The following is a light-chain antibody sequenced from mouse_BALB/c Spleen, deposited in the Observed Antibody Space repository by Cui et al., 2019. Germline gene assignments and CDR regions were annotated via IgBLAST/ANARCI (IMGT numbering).Light chain of an antibody. Sequence: QIVLTQSPALMSASTGEKVTMTCSASSSVSYMYWYQQKPRSSPKPWIYLTSNLASGVPARFSGRGSGTSYSLTISSMEAEDAATYYCQQWSSNPPTFGGGTKLEIK. CDR2: LTS. J-gene: IGKJ2*01. V-gene: IGKV4-68*01. CDR1: SSVSY. CDR3: QQWSSNPPT.